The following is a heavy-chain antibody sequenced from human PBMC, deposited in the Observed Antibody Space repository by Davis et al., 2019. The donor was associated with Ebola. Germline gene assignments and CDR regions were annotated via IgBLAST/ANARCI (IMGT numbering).Heavy chain of an antibody. CDR3: AREERSTPYYYYGMDV. Sequence: AASVKVSCKASGGTFSSYAISWVRQAPGQGLEWMGGIIPIFGTANYAQKFQGRVTITADESTSTAYMELSSLRSEDTAVYYCAREERSTPYYYYGMDVWGQETTVTVSS. D-gene: IGHD2-2*01. CDR2: IIPIFGTA. CDR1: GGTFSSYA. J-gene: IGHJ6*02. V-gene: IGHV1-69*13.